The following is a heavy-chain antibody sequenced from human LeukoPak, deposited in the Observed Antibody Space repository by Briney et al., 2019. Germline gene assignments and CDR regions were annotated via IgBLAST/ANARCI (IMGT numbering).Heavy chain of an antibody. J-gene: IGHJ3*02. Sequence: ASVKVSCKASGYTFTGYCMHWVRQAPGQGLEWMGRINPNSGGTNYAQKFQGRVTMTRDTSISTAYMELSRLRSDDTAVYYCARDLVVVHDAFDIWGQGTMVTVSS. D-gene: IGHD3-22*01. CDR1: GYTFTGYC. CDR3: ARDLVVVHDAFDI. CDR2: INPNSGGT. V-gene: IGHV1-2*06.